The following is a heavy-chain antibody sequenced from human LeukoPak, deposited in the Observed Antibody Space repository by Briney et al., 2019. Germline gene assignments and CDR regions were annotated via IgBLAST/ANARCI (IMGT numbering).Heavy chain of an antibody. D-gene: IGHD4-11*01. CDR3: ARGKGTVSY. V-gene: IGHV4-34*01. CDR1: GGSFSGFY. CDR2: INHSEYT. Sequence: PSETLSLTCAVPGGSFSGFYWSWIRQPPGKGLEWIGEINHSEYTNYHPSLKSRVAMSVDTSKKQFSLKLSSVTAADTAVYYCARGKGTVSYWGQGTLVSVSS. J-gene: IGHJ4*02.